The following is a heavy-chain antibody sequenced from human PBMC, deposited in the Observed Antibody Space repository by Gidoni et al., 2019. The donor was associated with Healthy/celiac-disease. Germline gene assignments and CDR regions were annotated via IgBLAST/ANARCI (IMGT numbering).Heavy chain of an antibody. J-gene: IGHJ6*02. CDR3: ARGGGFWSGSPSYGMDV. CDR1: GFTFSSYW. Sequence: EVQLVESGGGLVQPGGSRRLPCAASGFTFSSYWMHWVRQAPGKGLVWVSRINSDGSSTSYADPVKGRFTISRDNAKNTLYLQMNSLRAEETAVYYCARGGGFWSGSPSYGMDVWDQGTTVTVSS. CDR2: INSDGSST. D-gene: IGHD3-3*01. V-gene: IGHV3-74*01.